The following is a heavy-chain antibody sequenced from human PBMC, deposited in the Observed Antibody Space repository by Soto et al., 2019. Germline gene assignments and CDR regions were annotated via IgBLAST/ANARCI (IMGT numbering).Heavy chain of an antibody. CDR3: ARSRHSGSYFFDY. Sequence: QVQLQESGPGLVKPSQTLSLTCTVSGGSISSGDYYWTWIRQPPGKGLEWIAYIHNTGSPYYNLSLKSRLTISSDTSKNQFALRLSSVTAADTAVYYCARSRHSGSYFFDYWGQGILVTVSS. CDR1: GGSISSGDYY. D-gene: IGHD1-26*01. J-gene: IGHJ4*02. V-gene: IGHV4-30-4*01. CDR2: IHNTGSP.